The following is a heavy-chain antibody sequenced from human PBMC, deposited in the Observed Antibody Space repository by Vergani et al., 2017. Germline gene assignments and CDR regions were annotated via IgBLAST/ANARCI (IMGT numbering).Heavy chain of an antibody. D-gene: IGHD1-26*01. CDR2: INPNSGGT. Sequence: QVQLVQSGAEVKKPGSSVKVSCKASGGTFSSYTISWVRQAPGQGLEWMGWINPNSGGTNYAQKFQGRVTMTRDTSISTAYMELSRLRSDDTAVYYCAREGAMKSGSYYVSRSFDIWGQGTMVTVSS. CDR1: GGTFSSYT. CDR3: AREGAMKSGSYYVSRSFDI. V-gene: IGHV1-2*02. J-gene: IGHJ3*02.